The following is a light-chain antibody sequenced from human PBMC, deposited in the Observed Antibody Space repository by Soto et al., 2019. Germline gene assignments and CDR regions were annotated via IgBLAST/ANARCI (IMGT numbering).Light chain of an antibody. CDR3: QQYGSSLYT. V-gene: IGKV3-20*01. Sequence: EIVSTQSPGTLSLSPGERATLSCRARQSVSSSSLAWYQQKPGQAPRLLIYGASTRATGIPDRFSGSGSGTDFTLTISRLEPEDFAVYYCQQYGSSLYTFGQGTKLEIK. CDR1: QSVSSSS. J-gene: IGKJ2*01. CDR2: GAS.